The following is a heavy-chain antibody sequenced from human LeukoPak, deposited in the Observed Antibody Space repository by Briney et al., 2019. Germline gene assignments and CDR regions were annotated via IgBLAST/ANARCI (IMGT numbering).Heavy chain of an antibody. CDR1: GFTFTSSA. Sequence: ASVKVSCKASGFTFTSSAMQWVRQARGQRLEWIGWIVVGSGNTNYAQKFQERVTITRDMSTSTAYMELSSLRPEDTAVYYCAAGPPPYCSGGSCYSDGTVFDYWGQGTLVTVSS. D-gene: IGHD2-15*01. CDR3: AAGPPPYCSGGSCYSDGTVFDY. CDR2: IVVGSGNT. V-gene: IGHV1-58*02. J-gene: IGHJ4*02.